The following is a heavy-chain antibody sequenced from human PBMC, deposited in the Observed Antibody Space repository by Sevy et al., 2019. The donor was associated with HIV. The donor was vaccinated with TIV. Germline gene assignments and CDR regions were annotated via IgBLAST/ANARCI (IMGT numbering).Heavy chain of an antibody. CDR1: GVSLISGEYF. J-gene: IGHJ6*02. CDR3: AKDQYYDIVTGLFAVDV. D-gene: IGHD3-9*01. CDR2: IYSSGYT. V-gene: IGHV4-61*08. Sequence: SDTLSLTCTVSGVSLISGEYFWTWIRQPPGKGLEWIGSIYSSGYTNYSPSLKSRVTVSIDTSKNQFFLRLSSVAAAATAVYYCAKDQYYDIVTGLFAVDVWGQGTPVTVSS.